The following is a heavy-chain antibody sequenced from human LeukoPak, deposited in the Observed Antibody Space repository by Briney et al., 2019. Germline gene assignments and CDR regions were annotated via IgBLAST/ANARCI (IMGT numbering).Heavy chain of an antibody. D-gene: IGHD3-16*01. CDR3: ARHTGEGSHFQH. CDR2: IYPGDSDT. CDR1: GYSFTSYW. Sequence: GESLKISCKGSGYSFTSYWIGWVRQMPGKGLEWMGIIYPGDSDTTYSPSFQGQVTISVDKSINTTHLQWSRLKASDTAMYYCARHTGEGSHFQHWGQGSLVTVSS. V-gene: IGHV5-51*01. J-gene: IGHJ1*01.